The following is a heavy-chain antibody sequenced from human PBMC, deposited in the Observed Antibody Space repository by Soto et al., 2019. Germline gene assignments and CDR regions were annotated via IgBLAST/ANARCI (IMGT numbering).Heavy chain of an antibody. CDR3: ARDTVAIAADGMLFDY. CDR2: ISGYNGNT. V-gene: IGHV1-18*01. J-gene: IGHJ4*02. CDR1: GYTFTSYG. D-gene: IGHD6-13*01. Sequence: ASVKVSCKASGYTFTSYGISWVRQAPGQGLEWMGWISGYNGNTNYAQKLQGRVTMTTDTSTTTAYMELRRLRSDDTAVYYCARDTVAIAADGMLFDYWGQGTLVTVSS.